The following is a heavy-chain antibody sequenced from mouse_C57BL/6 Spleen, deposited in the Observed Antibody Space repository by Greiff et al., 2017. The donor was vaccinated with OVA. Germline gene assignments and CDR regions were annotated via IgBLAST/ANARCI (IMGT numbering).Heavy chain of an antibody. CDR1: GYTFTSYW. D-gene: IGHD1-1*01. J-gene: IGHJ1*03. Sequence: QVQLQQPGAELVKPGASVKLSCKASGYTFTSYWMHWVKQRPGRGLEWIGRIDPNSGGTKYNEKFKSKATLTVDKPSSTAYMQLSSLTSEDSAVYYCAREDDGSRGYWYFDVWGTGTTVTVSS. CDR3: AREDDGSRGYWYFDV. V-gene: IGHV1-72*01. CDR2: IDPNSGGT.